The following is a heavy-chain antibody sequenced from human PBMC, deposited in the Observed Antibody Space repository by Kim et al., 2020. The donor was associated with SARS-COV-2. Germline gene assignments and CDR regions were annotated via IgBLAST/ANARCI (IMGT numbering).Heavy chain of an antibody. CDR2: IYPGDSDT. J-gene: IGHJ4*02. CDR3: ARSYCSSTSCYPTRTEFGVFDY. D-gene: IGHD2-2*01. CDR1: GYSFTSYW. V-gene: IGHV5-51*01. Sequence: GESLKISCKGSGYSFTSYWIGWVRQMPGKGLEWMGIIYPGDSDTRYSPSFQGQVTISADKSISTAYLQWSSLKASDTAMYYCARSYCSSTSCYPTRTEFGVFDYCGQGTLVTVSA.